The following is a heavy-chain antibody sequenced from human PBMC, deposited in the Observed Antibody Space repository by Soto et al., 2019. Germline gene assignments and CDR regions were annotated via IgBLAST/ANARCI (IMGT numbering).Heavy chain of an antibody. CDR2: IRSKAYGGTT. CDR3: TRARARGWEILELPFLAFDI. D-gene: IGHD1-26*01. V-gene: IGHV3-49*04. CDR1: GFTFGDYA. J-gene: IGHJ3*02. Sequence: GGSLRLSCTASGFTFGDYAMSWVRQAPGKGLEWVGFIRSKAYGGTTEYAASVKGRFTISRDDSKSIAYLQMNSLKTEDTAVYYCTRARARGWEILELPFLAFDIWGQGKMVTVSS.